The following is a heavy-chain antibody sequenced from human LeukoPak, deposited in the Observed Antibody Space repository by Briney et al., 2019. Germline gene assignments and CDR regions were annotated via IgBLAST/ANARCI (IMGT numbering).Heavy chain of an antibody. V-gene: IGHV1-18*01. CDR2: ISAYNGNT. J-gene: IGHJ4*02. CDR3: ARAHSGYDVKYFAY. D-gene: IGHD5-12*01. CDR1: GYTFTSYG. Sequence: ASVKVSCKASGYTFTSYGISWVRQAPGQGLEWMGWISAYNGNTNYAQKLQGRVTMTTDTSTSTAYMELSSLRSEDTAIYYCARAHSGYDVKYFAYWGQGTLVTVSS.